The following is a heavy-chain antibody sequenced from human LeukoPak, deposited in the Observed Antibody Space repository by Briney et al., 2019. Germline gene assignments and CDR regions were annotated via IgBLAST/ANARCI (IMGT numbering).Heavy chain of an antibody. CDR1: GVIFSDYF. V-gene: IGHV3-11*04. D-gene: IGHD5-12*01. CDR2: ISNTGTTI. Sequence: PGGSLGLSCAASGVIFSDYFMSWIRQAPGKGLEWVSYISNTGTTIYYADSAKGRFTISRDNAKNSLYLQMNSLRAEDTAVYYCAREWNGYDCVGEDYWGQGTLVTVSS. CDR3: AREWNGYDCVGEDY. J-gene: IGHJ4*02.